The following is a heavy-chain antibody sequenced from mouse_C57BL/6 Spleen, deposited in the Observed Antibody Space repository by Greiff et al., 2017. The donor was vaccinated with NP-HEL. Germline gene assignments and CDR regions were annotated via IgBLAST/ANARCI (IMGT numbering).Heavy chain of an antibody. CDR1: GFSLTSYG. CDR3: ARKGGYSNYGFAY. J-gene: IGHJ3*01. V-gene: IGHV2-2*01. CDR2: IWSGGST. Sequence: QVQLKESGPGLVQPSQSLSITCTVSGFSLTSYGVHWVRQSPGKGLEWLGVIWSGGSTDYNAAFISRLSISKDNSKSQVFFKMNSLQADDTAIYYCARKGGYSNYGFAYWGQGTLVTVSA. D-gene: IGHD2-5*01.